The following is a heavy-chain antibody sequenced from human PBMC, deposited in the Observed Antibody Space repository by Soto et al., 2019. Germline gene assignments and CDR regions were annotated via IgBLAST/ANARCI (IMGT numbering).Heavy chain of an antibody. V-gene: IGHV4-61*01. CDR2: IYYSGST. CDR1: GGSISSSNW. J-gene: IGHJ3*02. Sequence: SETLSLTCAVSGGSISSSNWWSWIRQPPGKGLEWIGYIYYSGSTNYNPSLKSRVTISVDTSKNQFSLKLSSVTAADMAVYYCASVLYCSGGSCYSRGAFDIWGQGTMVTVSS. D-gene: IGHD2-15*01. CDR3: ASVLYCSGGSCYSRGAFDI.